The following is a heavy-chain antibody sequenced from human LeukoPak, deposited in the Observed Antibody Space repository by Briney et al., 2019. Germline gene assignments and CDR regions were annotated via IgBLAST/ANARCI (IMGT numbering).Heavy chain of an antibody. D-gene: IGHD5-18*01. J-gene: IGHJ3*02. CDR2: IYYSGST. V-gene: IGHV4-39*07. Sequence: WIRQPPGKGLEWIGSIYYSGSTYYNPSLKSRVTISVDTSKNQFSLKLSSVTAADTAVYYCARGVAMVVNDAFDIWGQGTMVTVSS. CDR3: ARGVAMVVNDAFDI.